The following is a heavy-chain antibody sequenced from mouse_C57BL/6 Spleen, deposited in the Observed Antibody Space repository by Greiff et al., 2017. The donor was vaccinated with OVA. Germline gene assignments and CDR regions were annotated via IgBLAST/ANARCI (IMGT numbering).Heavy chain of an antibody. J-gene: IGHJ1*03. Sequence: QVQLQQSGAELVKPGASVKLSCKASGYTFTEYTIHWVKQRSGQGLEWIGWFYPGSGSIKYNEKFKDKATLTADKSSSTVYMELSRLTSEDSAVYFCARHGTYYYGSSPSYWYCDVWGTGTTVTVSS. D-gene: IGHD1-1*01. CDR3: ARHGTYYYGSSPSYWYCDV. V-gene: IGHV1-62-2*01. CDR1: GYTFTEYT. CDR2: FYPGSGSI.